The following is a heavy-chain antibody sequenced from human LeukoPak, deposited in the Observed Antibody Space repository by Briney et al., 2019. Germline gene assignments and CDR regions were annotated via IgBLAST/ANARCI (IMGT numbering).Heavy chain of an antibody. CDR3: ARDPYSGIPGAFDI. CDR2: ISSSSSTI. CDR1: GFTFSSYS. V-gene: IGHV3-48*01. Sequence: GGSLRLSCAASGFTFSSYSMNWVRQAPGKGLEWVSYISSSSSTIYYADSVKGRFTISRDNAKNSLYLQMNSLRAEDTAVYYCARDPYSGIPGAFDIWGQGTTVTVS. J-gene: IGHJ3*02. D-gene: IGHD1-26*01.